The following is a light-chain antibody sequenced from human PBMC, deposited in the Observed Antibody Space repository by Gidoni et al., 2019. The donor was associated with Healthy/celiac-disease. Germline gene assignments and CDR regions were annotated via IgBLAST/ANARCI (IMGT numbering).Light chain of an antibody. J-gene: IGKJ1*01. V-gene: IGKV3-20*01. CDR3: QQYGSSPKT. CDR2: GAS. Sequence: TQSPGTLSLSPGERATLSCRASQSVSSSYLAWYQQKPGQAPRLLIYGASSRATGIPDRFSGSGSGTDFTLTISRLEPEDFAVYYCQQYGSSPKTFGQGTKVEIK. CDR1: QSVSSSY.